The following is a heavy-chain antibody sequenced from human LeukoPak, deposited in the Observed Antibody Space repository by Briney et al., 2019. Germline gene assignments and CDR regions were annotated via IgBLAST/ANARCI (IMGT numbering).Heavy chain of an antibody. CDR2: ISGSSDYT. J-gene: IGHJ4*02. CDR3: ATSYGRSGYYFPAAY. Sequence: GGSLILSCAASGFLFGDTYMTWVRQAPGRGLEWLSFISGSSDYTGYADSVKGRFTISRDNAKNLLYLEMTGLRAEDTAVYFCATSYGRSGYYFPAAYWGQGALVSVSS. D-gene: IGHD3-22*01. V-gene: IGHV3-11*03. CDR1: GFLFGDTY.